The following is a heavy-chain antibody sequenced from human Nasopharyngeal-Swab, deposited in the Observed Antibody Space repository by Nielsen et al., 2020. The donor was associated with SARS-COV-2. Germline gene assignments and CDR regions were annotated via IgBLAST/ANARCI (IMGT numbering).Heavy chain of an antibody. CDR2: ISAYNGNT. D-gene: IGHD2-2*01. CDR3: ARENIVVVPAATYYYGMDV. CDR1: GYTFTSYG. Sequence: ASVKVSCKASGYTFTSYGISWVRQAPGQGLEWVGWISAYNGNTNYAQKLQGRVTMTTDTSTSTAYMELRSLRSDDTAVYYCARENIVVVPAATYYYGMDVWGQGTTVTVSS. J-gene: IGHJ6*02. V-gene: IGHV1-18*01.